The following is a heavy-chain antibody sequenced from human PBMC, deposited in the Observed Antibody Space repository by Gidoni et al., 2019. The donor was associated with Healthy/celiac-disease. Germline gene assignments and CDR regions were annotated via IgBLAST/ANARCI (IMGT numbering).Heavy chain of an antibody. J-gene: IGHJ3*02. D-gene: IGHD6-19*01. Sequence: EVQLVESGGGLIQHGGSLRRSCAAPGFTVSSNYMSWVRQAPGKGLECVSVIYGGGRKYYADSVKGRFTISRDNSKNTLYLQMNSLRAEDTAVYYCARHQEYSSGWVPHDAFDIWGQGTMVTVSS. CDR3: ARHQEYSSGWVPHDAFDI. V-gene: IGHV3-53*01. CDR1: GFTVSSNY. CDR2: IYGGGRK.